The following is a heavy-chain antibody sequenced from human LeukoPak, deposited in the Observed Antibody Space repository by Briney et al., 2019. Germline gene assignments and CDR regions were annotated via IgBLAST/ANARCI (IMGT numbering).Heavy chain of an antibody. CDR3: ARESREWPGGCGSTGCQSYYYYGMDV. D-gene: IGHD2-2*01. Sequence: ASVKVSCKASGGTFSSYAISWVRQAPGQGLEWMGGIIPIFGTANYAQKFQGRVTITADESTSTAYMELSSLRSEDTAVYYCARESREWPGGCGSTGCQSYYYYGMDVWGKGTTVTVSS. CDR2: IIPIFGTA. V-gene: IGHV1-69*13. CDR1: GGTFSSYA. J-gene: IGHJ6*04.